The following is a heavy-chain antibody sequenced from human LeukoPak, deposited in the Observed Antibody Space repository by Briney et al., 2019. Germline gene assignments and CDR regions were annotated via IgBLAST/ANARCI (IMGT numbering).Heavy chain of an antibody. CDR3: AKETLGYRRGLEM. CDR1: GFTFRNYA. J-gene: IGHJ3*02. CDR2: VSGSGTNT. V-gene: IGHV3-23*01. D-gene: IGHD3-16*02. Sequence: PGGSLRLSCAASGFTFRNYAMTYVRQAPGKGLEWVASVSGSGTNTYYADSVKGRFTISRDNSKNTVTLGMSSLRGEDTAHYYCAKETLGYRRGLEMWGQGTADSVSS.